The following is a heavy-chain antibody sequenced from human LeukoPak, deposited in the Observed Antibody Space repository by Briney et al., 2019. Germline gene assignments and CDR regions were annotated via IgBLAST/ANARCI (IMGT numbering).Heavy chain of an antibody. D-gene: IGHD5-18*01. CDR1: GFTFSSYG. CDR2: IWYDGSNK. CDR3: ASLLGGRGDTAMVFGYFDY. J-gene: IGHJ4*02. V-gene: IGHV3-33*01. Sequence: PGGSLRLSCAASGFTFSSYGMHWVRQAPGKGLEWVAVIWYDGSNKYYADSVKGRFTISRDNSKNTLYLQMNSLRAEDTAVYYCASLLGGRGDTAMVFGYFDYWGQGTLVTVSS.